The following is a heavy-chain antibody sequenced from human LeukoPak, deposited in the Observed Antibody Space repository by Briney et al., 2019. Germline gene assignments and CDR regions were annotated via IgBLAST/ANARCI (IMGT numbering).Heavy chain of an antibody. D-gene: IGHD3-10*01. Sequence: SQTLSLTCNISGDSVSSHTAAWNWIRQTPSRGLEWLGRSYYRSTWSTDYAVSVQSRITINPDTSRNHFSLQLSSVTPEDTAVYYCARDRGGFDSWGQGTLVTVSS. CDR2: SYYRSTWST. V-gene: IGHV6-1*01. J-gene: IGHJ5*01. CDR3: ARDRGGFDS. CDR1: GDSVSSHTAA.